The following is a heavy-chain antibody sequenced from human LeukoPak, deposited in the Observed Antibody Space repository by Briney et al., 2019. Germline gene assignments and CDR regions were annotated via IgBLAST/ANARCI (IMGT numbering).Heavy chain of an antibody. V-gene: IGHV3-30*03. CDR2: ISYDGSNK. Sequence: GGSLRLSCAASGFTFSSYGMHWVRQAPGKGLEWVAVISYDGSNKYYADSVKGRFTISRDNSKNTLYLQMNSLRAEDTAVYYCARDIGSGWPPDYWGQGTLVTVSS. CDR1: GFTFSSYG. CDR3: ARDIGSGWPPDY. D-gene: IGHD6-19*01. J-gene: IGHJ4*02.